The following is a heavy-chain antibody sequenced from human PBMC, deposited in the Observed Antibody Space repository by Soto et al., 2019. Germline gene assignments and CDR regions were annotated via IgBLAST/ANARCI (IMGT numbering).Heavy chain of an antibody. CDR3: AKALRPYCSGGSCRGEYFQH. V-gene: IGHV3-30*18. D-gene: IGHD2-15*01. CDR2: ISYDGSNK. J-gene: IGHJ1*01. CDR1: GFTFSSYG. Sequence: GESLKISCAASGFTFSSYGMHWVRQAPGKGLEWVAVISYDGSNKYYADSVKGRFTISRDNSKNTLYLQMNSLRAEDTAVYYCAKALRPYCSGGSCRGEYFQHWGQGTLVTVSS.